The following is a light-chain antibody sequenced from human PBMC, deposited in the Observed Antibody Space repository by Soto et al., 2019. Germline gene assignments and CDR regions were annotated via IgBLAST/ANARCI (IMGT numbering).Light chain of an antibody. CDR3: CSYAGSGTYV. Sequence: QSALTQPASVSGSPGQSITISCTGTSSDVGNYNLVSWYQQHPGKAPNLMIYEASKRPSGVSNRFSGYKSGNTASLTISGLQAEDEADYYCCSYAGSGTYVFGGGTKVTVL. CDR2: EAS. CDR1: SSDVGNYNL. V-gene: IGLV2-23*01. J-gene: IGLJ2*01.